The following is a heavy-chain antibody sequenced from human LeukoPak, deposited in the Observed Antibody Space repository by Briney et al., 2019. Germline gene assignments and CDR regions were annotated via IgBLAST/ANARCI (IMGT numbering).Heavy chain of an antibody. J-gene: IGHJ3*02. Sequence: GGFLRLSCAASGFTFSSYEMNWVRQAPGKGLEWVSYISSSGSTIYYADSVKGRFTISRDNAKNSLYLQMNSLRAEDTAVYYCARGGSPYYDILTGDNAFDIWGQGTMVTVSS. D-gene: IGHD3-9*01. CDR2: ISSSGSTI. CDR3: ARGGSPYYDILTGDNAFDI. CDR1: GFTFSSYE. V-gene: IGHV3-48*03.